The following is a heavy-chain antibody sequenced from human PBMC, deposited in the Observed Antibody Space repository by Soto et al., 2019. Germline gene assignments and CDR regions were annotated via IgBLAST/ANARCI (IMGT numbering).Heavy chain of an antibody. V-gene: IGHV1-69*13. CDR3: ASGYYDSSGYYEYYYYGMDV. CDR1: GGTFSSYA. D-gene: IGHD3-22*01. CDR2: IIPIFGTA. Sequence: GASVKVSCKASGGTFSSYAISWVRQAPGQGLEWMGGIIPIFGTANYAQKFQGRVTITADESTSTAYMELSSLRSEDTAVYYCASGYYDSSGYYEYYYYGMDVWGQGTTVTVSS. J-gene: IGHJ6*02.